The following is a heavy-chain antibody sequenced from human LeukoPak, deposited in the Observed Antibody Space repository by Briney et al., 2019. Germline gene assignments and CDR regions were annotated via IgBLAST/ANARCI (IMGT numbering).Heavy chain of an antibody. Sequence: GGSLRLSCAASGFTFSSYCMSWVRQAPGKGLEWVANIKQDGSEKYYVDSVKGRFTISRDNAKNLLSLQMNSLRAEDTAVYYCARTAYWGQGPLVTVSS. CDR2: IKQDGSEK. D-gene: IGHD2-21*02. V-gene: IGHV3-7*01. CDR1: GFTFSSYC. CDR3: ARTAY. J-gene: IGHJ4*02.